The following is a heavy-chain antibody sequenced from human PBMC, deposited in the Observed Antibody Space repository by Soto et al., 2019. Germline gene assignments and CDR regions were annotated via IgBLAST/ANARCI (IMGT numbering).Heavy chain of an antibody. V-gene: IGHV2-5*02. D-gene: IGHD3-3*01. J-gene: IGHJ4*02. CDR2: VYWDDDK. CDR3: AHRVLRTVFGLVTTTAIYFDF. CDR1: GFSLTTGGAG. Sequence: QITLNESGPTVVRPTESQTLTCRFSGFSLTTGGAGVGWIRQPPGKAPEWHALVYWDDDKRYSASLKSRLTITKDTSKNQVVLTVSDLDPTDTATYYCAHRVLRTVFGLVTTTAIYFDFWGQGTPVAVSS.